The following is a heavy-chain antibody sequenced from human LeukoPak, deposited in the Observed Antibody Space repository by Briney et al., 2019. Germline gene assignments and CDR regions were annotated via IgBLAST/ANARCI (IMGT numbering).Heavy chain of an antibody. CDR1: GGSFSGYC. CDR3: ARGRYYDSSGYYRRNFDY. D-gene: IGHD3-22*01. Sequence: PSETLSLTCAVYGGSFSGYCWSWIRQPPGKGLERIVKINRSGSTNYNPSLKSRVTISVDTSKNQFSLKLSSVTAADTAVYYCARGRYYDSSGYYRRNFDYWGQGTLVTVSS. CDR2: INRSGST. J-gene: IGHJ4*02. V-gene: IGHV4-34*01.